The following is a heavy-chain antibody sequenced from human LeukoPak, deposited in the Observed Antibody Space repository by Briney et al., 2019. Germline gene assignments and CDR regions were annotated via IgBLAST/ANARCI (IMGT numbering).Heavy chain of an antibody. Sequence: GGSLRLSCAASGFTFDDYAMHWVRQGPGKGLEWVSGITWNGGSTGYADSVKGRFTISRDNAKNSLYLQMNSLRPEDTALYYCARDLFNAQFDAYDSWGQGTLVTVSS. J-gene: IGHJ4*02. CDR1: GFTFDDYA. CDR2: ITWNGGST. CDR3: ARDLFNAQFDAYDS. V-gene: IGHV3-20*04. D-gene: IGHD3-10*01.